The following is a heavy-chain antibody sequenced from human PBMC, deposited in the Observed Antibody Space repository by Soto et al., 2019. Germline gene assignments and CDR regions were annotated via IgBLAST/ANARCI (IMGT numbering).Heavy chain of an antibody. V-gene: IGHV3-33*01. D-gene: IGHD4-4*01. CDR2: IWYDGRNK. J-gene: IGHJ4*02. CDR1: EFAFNTYA. CDR3: ARGGLQSFYFPPDF. Sequence: GGSLRLSCVASEFAFNTYAIHWVRQAPGQGLEWVAVIWYDGRNKYYAESLKGRFTISRDNSENTVSLQMNSLRPDDTAIYHCARGGLQSFYFPPDFWGRGTLVTVSS.